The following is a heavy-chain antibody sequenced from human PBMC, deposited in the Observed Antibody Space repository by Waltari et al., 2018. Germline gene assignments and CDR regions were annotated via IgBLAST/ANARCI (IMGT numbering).Heavy chain of an antibody. D-gene: IGHD5-12*01. V-gene: IGHV3-74*01. Sequence: EVHLAESGGGVVQPGGSLRLSCTGSGFRFGDYWMHWVRQGPGKGLEWVSRINVDGGYISYGDAVKGRFTISRDNAKNTVFLQLNSLRADDTAVYFCARKAGSGYPYGPFYYDNWGQGTLVTVSS. CDR1: GFRFGDYW. J-gene: IGHJ4*02. CDR3: ARKAGSGYPYGPFYYDN. CDR2: INVDGGYI.